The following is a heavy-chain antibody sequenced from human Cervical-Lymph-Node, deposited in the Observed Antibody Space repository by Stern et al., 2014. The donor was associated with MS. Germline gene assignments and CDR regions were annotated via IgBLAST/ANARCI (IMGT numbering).Heavy chain of an antibody. J-gene: IGHJ3*02. D-gene: IGHD2/OR15-2a*01. CDR1: GLTFSTSV. V-gene: IGHV3-33*01. CDR2: VWNDGSKE. CDR3: ATSTASDAFDI. Sequence: VQLEESGGGVVQPGRSLRLSCVASGLTFSTSVMHWVRQAPGKGLEWVAVVWNDGSKEHFTESVKGRFSTSRDTAKNTLHLQMSSLRAEDTAVYFCATSTASDAFDIWGQGTLATVSS.